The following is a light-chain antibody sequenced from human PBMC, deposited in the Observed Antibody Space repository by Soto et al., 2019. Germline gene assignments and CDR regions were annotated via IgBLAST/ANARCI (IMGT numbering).Light chain of an antibody. CDR2: WAS. CDR3: QQYYSTPET. Sequence: DIVMTQSPDSLAVSLGERATINCKSSQNILYSSNNKNYLAWYQQKPGQPPKLLIYWASTRESGVPDRFSGSGSGTDFTLTIRSLQAEDVAVYYCQQYYSTPETFGQGTKVEIK. CDR1: QNILYSSNNKNY. V-gene: IGKV4-1*01. J-gene: IGKJ1*01.